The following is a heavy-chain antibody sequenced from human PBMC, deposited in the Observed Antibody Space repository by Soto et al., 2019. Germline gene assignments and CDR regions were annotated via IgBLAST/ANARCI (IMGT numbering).Heavy chain of an antibody. J-gene: IGHJ6*03. CDR3: AREEVPRHIGVVPAALYYYYMDV. CDR1: GGSFSGYY. Sequence: SETLSLTCAVYGGSFSGYYWSWIRQPPGKGLEWIGEINHSGSTNYNPSLKSRVTISVDTSKNQFSLKLSSVTAADTAVYYCAREEVPRHIGVVPAALYYYYMDVWGKGTTVTVSS. D-gene: IGHD2-2*01. V-gene: IGHV4-34*01. CDR2: INHSGST.